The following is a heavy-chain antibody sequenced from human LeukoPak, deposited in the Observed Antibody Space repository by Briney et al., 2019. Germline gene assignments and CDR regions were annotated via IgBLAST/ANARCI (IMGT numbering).Heavy chain of an antibody. CDR2: IKQDGSAK. Sequence: GGSLRLSCAASGFTFNNYWMSWVRQVPGKGLQWVANIKQDGSAKFYVDSVKGRFTISGDNTKNSLYLRMNSLRVEDTAVYYCARGNFSDYGDYVDAFDIWGQGTMVTVSS. CDR3: ARGNFSDYGDYVDAFDI. CDR1: GFTFNNYW. D-gene: IGHD4-17*01. J-gene: IGHJ3*02. V-gene: IGHV3-7*01.